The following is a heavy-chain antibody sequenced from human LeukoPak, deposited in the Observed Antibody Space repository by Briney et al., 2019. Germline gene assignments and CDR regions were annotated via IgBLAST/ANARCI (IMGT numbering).Heavy chain of an antibody. CDR2: ISSSSSYI. CDR3: ARDNRQQLPLDY. D-gene: IGHD6-13*01. J-gene: IGHJ4*02. CDR1: GFPFSSHS. V-gene: IGHV3-21*01. Sequence: GSLRPSCAALGFPFSSHSMDWVRQAPGKGLGGVSSISSSSSYIYYADSVKGRFTISRDNAKNSLYLQMNSLRAEDTAVYYCARDNRQQLPLDYWGQGTLVTVSS.